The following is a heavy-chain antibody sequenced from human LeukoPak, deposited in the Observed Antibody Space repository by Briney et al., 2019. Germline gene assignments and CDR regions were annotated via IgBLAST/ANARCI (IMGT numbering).Heavy chain of an antibody. D-gene: IGHD3-3*01. V-gene: IGHV4-59*08. CDR3: ASQTLNYDFWSGPLDY. CDR2: IYYSGST. J-gene: IGHJ4*02. CDR1: GGSISSYY. Sequence: PSETLSLTCTVFGGSISSYYWSWIRQPPGKGLEWIGYIYYSGSTNYNPSLKSRVTISVDTSKNQFSLKLSSVTAADTAVYYCASQTLNYDFWSGPLDYWGQGTLVTVSS.